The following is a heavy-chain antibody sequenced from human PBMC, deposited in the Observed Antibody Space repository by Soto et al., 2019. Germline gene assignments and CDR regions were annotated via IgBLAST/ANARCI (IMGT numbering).Heavy chain of an antibody. CDR2: IYASGNT. CDR1: GGSFSSYY. CDR3: ARDLKFGQADY. J-gene: IGHJ4*02. Sequence: PSETLSLTCTVSGGSFSSYYWSWIRQPSGKGPEWIGRIYASGNTNYNPSLKSRVTMSVDTSKNQFSLKLSSVTAADTAVYYCARDLKFGQADYWGQGSKVTVSA. D-gene: IGHD3-10*01. V-gene: IGHV4-4*07.